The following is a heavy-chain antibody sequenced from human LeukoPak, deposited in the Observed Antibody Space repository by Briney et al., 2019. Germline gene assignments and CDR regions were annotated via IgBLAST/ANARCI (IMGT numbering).Heavy chain of an antibody. CDR1: IGSISSSKW. CDR3: ARQKWEQQGRDYYFNGLDV. D-gene: IGHD1/OR15-1a*01. V-gene: IGHV4-4*02. CDR2: FYLYGTT. Sequence: PSETLSLTCSVSIGSISSSKWWSWVRQSPVKGLEWIGEFYLYGTTNYYPSFTSRVTMSVDRSRNQFSLKLTSVTAADTAVYYCARQKWEQQGRDYYFNGLDVWGPGTTVIVSS. J-gene: IGHJ6*02.